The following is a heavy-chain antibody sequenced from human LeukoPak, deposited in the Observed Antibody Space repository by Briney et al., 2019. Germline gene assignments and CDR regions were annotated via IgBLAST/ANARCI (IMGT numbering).Heavy chain of an antibody. D-gene: IGHD3-3*01. CDR3: ARATDYDFWSGYYVDYYYGMDV. CDR2: IYYSGST. CDR1: GGSVSSGSYY. Sequence: SETLSLTCTVSGGSVSSGSYYWSWIRQPPGKGLEWIGYIYYSGSTNYNSSLKSRVTISVDTSKNQFSLKLSSVTAADTAVYYCARATDYDFWSGYYVDYYYGMDVWGQGTTVTVSS. J-gene: IGHJ6*02. V-gene: IGHV4-61*01.